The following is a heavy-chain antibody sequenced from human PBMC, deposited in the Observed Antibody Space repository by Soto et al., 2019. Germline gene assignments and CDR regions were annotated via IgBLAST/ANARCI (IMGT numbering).Heavy chain of an antibody. CDR3: ARVTRGDYLLTFSLRGMDV. CDR1: GGSFSNYY. J-gene: IGHJ6*02. V-gene: IGHV4-34*01. CDR2: INHTGNT. D-gene: IGHD4-17*01. Sequence: SETLSLTCAVYGGSFSNYYWSWIRQPPGKGLEWIGEINHTGNTNYNPSLKSRVTTSVDTSKKQFSLKLTSVTAADTAVYYCARVTRGDYLLTFSLRGMDVWGQGTPVTVSS.